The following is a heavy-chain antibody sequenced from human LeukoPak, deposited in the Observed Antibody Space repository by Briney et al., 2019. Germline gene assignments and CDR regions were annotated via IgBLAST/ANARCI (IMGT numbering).Heavy chain of an antibody. CDR2: IKSKANNNAT. CDR1: GFIFSGSA. D-gene: IGHD4-23*01. Sequence: GGSLRLSCAASGFIFSGSALQWVRQAPGKGLEWVGRIKSKANNNATVYAASVRGWFTISRDDSKNTVYLQLNSLKTEDTAVYYCTRSLVDDHGGNSPYYFDSWGQGALVTVSS. J-gene: IGHJ4*02. V-gene: IGHV3-73*01. CDR3: TRSLVDDHGGNSPYYFDS.